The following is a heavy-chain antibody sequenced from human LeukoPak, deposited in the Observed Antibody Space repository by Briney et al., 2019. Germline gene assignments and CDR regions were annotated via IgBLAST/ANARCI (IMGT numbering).Heavy chain of an antibody. CDR1: GFTFSSYG. CDR2: ISYDGSNK. V-gene: IGHV3-30*18. CDR3: AKSYSGYDLISFSVDY. D-gene: IGHD5-12*01. Sequence: SGGSLRLSCAASGFTFSSYGMHWVRQAPGKGLEWVAVISYDGSNKYYADSVKGRFTISRDNSKNTLYLQMNSLRAEDTAVYYCAKSYSGYDLISFSVDYWGQGTLVTVSS. J-gene: IGHJ4*02.